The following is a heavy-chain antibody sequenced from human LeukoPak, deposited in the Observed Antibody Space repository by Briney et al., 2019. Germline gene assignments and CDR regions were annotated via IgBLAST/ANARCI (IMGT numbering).Heavy chain of an antibody. D-gene: IGHD6-19*01. J-gene: IGHJ4*02. V-gene: IGHV1-69*13. CDR1: GGTFSSYA. Sequence: VKVSCKASGGTFSSYAISWVRQAPGQGLEWMGRIIPIFGTANYAQKFQGRVTITTDESTSTAYMELSSLRSEDTAVYYCARDRYSSGWYAGIDLDYWGQGTLVTISS. CDR3: ARDRYSSGWYAGIDLDY. CDR2: IIPIFGTA.